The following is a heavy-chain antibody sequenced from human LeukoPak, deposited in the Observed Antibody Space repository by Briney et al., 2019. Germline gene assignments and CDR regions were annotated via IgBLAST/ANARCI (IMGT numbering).Heavy chain of an antibody. V-gene: IGHV4-39*01. J-gene: IGHJ4*02. Sequence: PSETLSLTCTVSGGSISSSNYYWGWIRQPPGKGLECIGSIYYSGSSYYNPSLKSRVTISVDTSKNQFSLKLSSVTAADTAVYYCASLPWIPLSNHYWGQGTLVTVSS. CDR3: ASLPWIPLSNHY. CDR1: GGSISSSNYY. D-gene: IGHD5-18*01. CDR2: IYYSGSS.